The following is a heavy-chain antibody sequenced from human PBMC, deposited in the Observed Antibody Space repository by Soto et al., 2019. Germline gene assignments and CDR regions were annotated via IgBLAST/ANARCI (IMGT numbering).Heavy chain of an antibody. Sequence: QVQLQQWGAGLLKPSETLSLTCAVYGGSFSGYYWSWIRQPPGKGLEWVGEINHSGSTNYSPSLKSRLTISGDTSKNQFSLTLSSVTAADTAVYSCARTFCGGGACYGLGYYMDVWGAGTTVTVSS. CDR2: INHSGST. D-gene: IGHD2-15*01. J-gene: IGHJ6*03. CDR1: GGSFSGYY. CDR3: ARTFCGGGACYGLGYYMDV. V-gene: IGHV4-34*01.